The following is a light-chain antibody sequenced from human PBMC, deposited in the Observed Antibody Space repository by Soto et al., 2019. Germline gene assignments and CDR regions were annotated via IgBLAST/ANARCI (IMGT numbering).Light chain of an antibody. V-gene: IGLV2-14*01. Sequence: QSVLTQPASVSGSPGQSITISCTGTSSDVGGYNYVSWYQLHPGKAPKLMIHEVSERPSGVSNRFSVSKSGNTASLTTSGLQAEDEADYYCASYASSVTYVFGSGTKVTVL. CDR2: EVS. CDR3: ASYASSVTYV. CDR1: SSDVGGYNY. J-gene: IGLJ1*01.